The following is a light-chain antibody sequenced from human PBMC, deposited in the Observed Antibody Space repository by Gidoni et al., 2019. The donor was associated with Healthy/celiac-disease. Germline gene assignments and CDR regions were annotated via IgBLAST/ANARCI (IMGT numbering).Light chain of an antibody. CDR3: QAWDRTTVV. Sequence: SYELTQPPSVSVSPGQTASITCSGNNLGDKYAYWYQQKPGQSPVLLIYQDRKRPSGIPERFSGSNSGNTATLTISGTQAMDEADYYWQAWDRTTVVFGGGSKLTVL. CDR1: NLGDKY. CDR2: QDR. V-gene: IGLV3-1*01. J-gene: IGLJ2*01.